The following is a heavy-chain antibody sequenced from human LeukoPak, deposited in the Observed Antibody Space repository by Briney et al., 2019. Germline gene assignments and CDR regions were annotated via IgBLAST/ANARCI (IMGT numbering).Heavy chain of an antibody. CDR1: EVTFRSYG. Sequence: SVKVSCKASEVTFRSYGISWVRQAPGQGPEWLGTVLPFLGTSNYPQKFLGRVTITADKATTTAYMELINLRSDDTAVYYCAKDRVTYDTTMAYYWGQGTLVTVSS. D-gene: IGHD5-18*01. J-gene: IGHJ4*02. V-gene: IGHV1-69*04. CDR2: VLPFLGTS. CDR3: AKDRVTYDTTMAYY.